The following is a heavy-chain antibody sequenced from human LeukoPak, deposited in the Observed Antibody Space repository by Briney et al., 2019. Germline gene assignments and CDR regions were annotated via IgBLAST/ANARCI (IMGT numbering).Heavy chain of an antibody. CDR2: FVGGDTT. CDR3: AKQARYSNFWSGYLYYFDY. CDR1: GFTFNNYA. Sequence: GGSLRPSCAASGFTFNNYAASWVRQAPGKGLEWVSAFVGGDTTYYAASVKGRFTISRDNSRNTLYLQMNTLRAEDTAVYYCAKQARYSNFWSGYLYYFDYWGQGTLGTVSS. D-gene: IGHD3-3*01. V-gene: IGHV3-23*01. J-gene: IGHJ4*02.